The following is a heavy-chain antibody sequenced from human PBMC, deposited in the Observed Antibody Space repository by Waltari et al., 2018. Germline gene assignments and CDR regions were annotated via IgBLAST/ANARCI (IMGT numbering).Heavy chain of an antibody. J-gene: IGHJ4*02. CDR1: GYTLPELS. CDR2: FDPEDGET. Sequence: QVQLVQSGAEVKKPGASVKVSCKVSGYTLPELSLHWVRQAPGKGLVWMGGFDPEDGETSYDQKFQGRVTMTEDTSTDTAYMELSSLRSEDTAVYYWATEPSSIKRGPFDYWGQGTLVTVSS. V-gene: IGHV1-24*01. D-gene: IGHD3-10*01. CDR3: ATEPSSIKRGPFDY.